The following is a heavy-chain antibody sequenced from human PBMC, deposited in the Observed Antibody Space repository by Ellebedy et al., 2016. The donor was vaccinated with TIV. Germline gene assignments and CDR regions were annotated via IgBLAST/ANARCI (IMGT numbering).Heavy chain of an antibody. V-gene: IGHV3-7*01. CDR3: ARATSGIVVVNHWGY. J-gene: IGHJ4*02. CDR1: GFTFSSYW. D-gene: IGHD3-22*01. CDR2: IKQDGSEK. Sequence: GESLKISCAASGFTFSSYWMSWVRQAPGKGLEWVANIKQDGSEKYYVDSVKGRFTISRDNAKNSLYLQMNSLRAEDTAVYYCARATSGIVVVNHWGYWGQGTLVTVSS.